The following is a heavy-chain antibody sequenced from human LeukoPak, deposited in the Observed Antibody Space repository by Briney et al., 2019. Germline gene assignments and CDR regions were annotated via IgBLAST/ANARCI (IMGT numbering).Heavy chain of an antibody. J-gene: IGHJ3*01. Sequence: NPSETLSLTCSVSGGPISSSSVSYYWAWIRQAPGKGLEWIGSVYYSGSTFYNPSLKSRVTLSVDTSKNQFSLTLRTVTAADTAVYYCAAETIAVAGPGSFDGWSQGTLAPVSS. CDR1: GGPISSSSVSYY. CDR2: VYYSGST. D-gene: IGHD6-19*01. CDR3: AAETIAVAGPGSFDG. V-gene: IGHV4-39*07.